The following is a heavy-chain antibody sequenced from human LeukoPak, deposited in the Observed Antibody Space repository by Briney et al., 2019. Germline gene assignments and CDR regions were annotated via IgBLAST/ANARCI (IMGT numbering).Heavy chain of an antibody. CDR1: GGSISSSSYY. J-gene: IGHJ6*03. Sequence: PSETLSLTCTVSGGSISSSSYYWGWIRQPPGKGLEWIGSIYYSGSTYYNPSLKSRVTISVDTSKNQFSLKLSSVTAADTAVYYCARSYIAAAGPYYYYYMDVWGKGTTVTISS. CDR3: ARSYIAAAGPYYYYYMDV. CDR2: IYYSGST. V-gene: IGHV4-39*07. D-gene: IGHD6-13*01.